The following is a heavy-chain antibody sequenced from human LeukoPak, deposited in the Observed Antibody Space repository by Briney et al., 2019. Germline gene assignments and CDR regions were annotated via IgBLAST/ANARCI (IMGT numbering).Heavy chain of an antibody. CDR3: ARGAIAAAASVHYYYMDV. CDR2: IWYDGSNK. D-gene: IGHD6-13*01. Sequence: PGGSLRLSCAASGFTFSSYGMHWVRQAPGKGLEWVAVIWYDGSNKYYADSVKGRFTISRDNSKNTLYLQMNSLRAEDTAVYYCARGAIAAAASVHYYYMDVWGKGTTVTVSS. V-gene: IGHV3-33*01. J-gene: IGHJ6*03. CDR1: GFTFSSYG.